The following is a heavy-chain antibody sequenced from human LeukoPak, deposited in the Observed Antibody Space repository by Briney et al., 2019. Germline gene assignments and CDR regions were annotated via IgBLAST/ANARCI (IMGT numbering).Heavy chain of an antibody. CDR2: IWYDGSNK. D-gene: IGHD4-17*01. CDR1: GFTFSNYG. CDR3: AREQYGSDDALDI. Sequence: GGSLRLSCAASGFTFSNYGMHWVRQAPGKGPEWVAVIWYDGSNKDYADSVKGRFTVPRDNSKNTMDLQMNSLRAEDTAVYYCAREQYGSDDALDIWGQGTMVTVSS. V-gene: IGHV3-33*01. J-gene: IGHJ3*02.